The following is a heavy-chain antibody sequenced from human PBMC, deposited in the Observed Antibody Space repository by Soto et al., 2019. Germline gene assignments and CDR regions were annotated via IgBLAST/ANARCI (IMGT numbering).Heavy chain of an antibody. V-gene: IGHV3-33*01. D-gene: IGHD3-10*01. CDR2: IWYDGSNK. J-gene: IGHJ6*02. CDR1: GFTFSSYG. Sequence: GGSLRLSXAASGFTFSSYGMHWVRQAPGKGLEWVAVIWYDGSNKYYADSVKGRFTISRDNSKNTLYLQMNSLRAEDTAVYYCARDLQFMWVGESWVDYYYYGMDVWGQGTTVTVSS. CDR3: ARDLQFMWVGESWVDYYYYGMDV.